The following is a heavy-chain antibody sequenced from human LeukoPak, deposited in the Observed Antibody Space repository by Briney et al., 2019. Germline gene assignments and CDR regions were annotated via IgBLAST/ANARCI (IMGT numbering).Heavy chain of an antibody. CDR1: GYTFTSYY. J-gene: IGHJ4*02. CDR3: ARDIGGELRDY. CDR2: INPSGGST. Sequence: GASVKVSCKASGYTFTSYYMHWVRQAPGKGLEGLGIINPSGGSTSYAQKFQGRVTMTRDTSTSTVYMELSSLRSEDTAVYYCARDIGGELRDYWGQGTLVTVSS. V-gene: IGHV1-46*01. D-gene: IGHD1-7*01.